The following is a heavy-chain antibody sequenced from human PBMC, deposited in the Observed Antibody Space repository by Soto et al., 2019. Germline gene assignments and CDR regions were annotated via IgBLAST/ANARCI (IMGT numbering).Heavy chain of an antibody. CDR1: GYTFIAYY. CDR3: ARAGVRGAPPGPTFGDY. V-gene: IGHV1-2*02. Sequence: ASVKVSCKASGYTFIAYYMHWVRQAPGQGLEWMGWINPNSGGTNFARKFQGRVTMTRDTSISTAYMELSRLRSDDTAVYYCARAGVRGAPPGPTFGDYWGQGTWVTVSS. CDR2: INPNSGGT. J-gene: IGHJ4*02. D-gene: IGHD3-10*01.